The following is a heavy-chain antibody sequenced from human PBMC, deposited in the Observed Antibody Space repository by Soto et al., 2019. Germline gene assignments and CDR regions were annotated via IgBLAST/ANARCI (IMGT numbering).Heavy chain of an antibody. V-gene: IGHV3-30-3*01. CDR3: ARETMVRGRPFDY. CDR1: GFTFSSYA. CDR2: ISYDGSNK. D-gene: IGHD3-10*01. J-gene: IGHJ4*02. Sequence: QVQLVQSGGGVVQPGRSLRLSCAASGFTFSSYAMHWVRQAPGKGLEWVAVISYDGSNKYYADSVKGRFTITRDNSKNPRYLEMNSLRAEDTTVYYCARETMVRGRPFDYWGQGTLVTVSS.